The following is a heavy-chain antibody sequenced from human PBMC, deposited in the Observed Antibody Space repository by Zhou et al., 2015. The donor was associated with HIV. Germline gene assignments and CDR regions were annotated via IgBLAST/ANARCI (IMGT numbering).Heavy chain of an antibody. J-gene: IGHJ6*02. CDR2: IIPILGIA. V-gene: IGHV1-69*08. Sequence: QVQLVQSGAEVKKPGSSVKVSCKASGGTFSSYTISWVRQAPGQGLEWMGRIIPILGIANYAQKFQGRVTITADKSTSTAYMELSSLRSEDTAVYYCARDFVAVAGTDYYYGMDVWGQGTTVTVSS. D-gene: IGHD6-19*01. CDR3: ARDFVAVAGTDYYYGMDV. CDR1: GGTFSSYT.